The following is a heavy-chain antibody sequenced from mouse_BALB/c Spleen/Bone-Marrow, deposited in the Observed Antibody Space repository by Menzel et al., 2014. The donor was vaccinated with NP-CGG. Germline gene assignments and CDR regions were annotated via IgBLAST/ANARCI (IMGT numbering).Heavy chain of an antibody. CDR2: ISSGSSTI. CDR1: GFTFSSFG. CDR3: ARSTMITTGYYYAMDY. J-gene: IGHJ4*01. V-gene: IGHV5-17*02. Sequence: EVKLMESGGGLVQPGGSRKVSCAASGFTFSSFGMHWVRQAPEKGLECVAYISSGSSTIYYADTVKGRFTISRDNPKNTLFLQMTSLRSEDTAMYYCARSTMITTGYYYAMDYWGQGTSVTVSS. D-gene: IGHD2-4*01.